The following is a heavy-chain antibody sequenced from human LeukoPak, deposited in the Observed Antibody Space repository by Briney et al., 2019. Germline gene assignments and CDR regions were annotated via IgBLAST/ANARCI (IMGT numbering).Heavy chain of an antibody. D-gene: IGHD6-19*01. CDR1: GGSISSSSYY. CDR3: ARARIAVAGTLQGHGAFDI. Sequence: SETLSLTCTVSGGSISSSSYYWGWIRQPPGKGLEWIGSIYYSGSTYYNPSLKSRVTISVDTSKNQFSLKLSSVTAADTAVYYCARARIAVAGTLQGHGAFDIWGQGTMVTVSS. V-gene: IGHV4-39*07. J-gene: IGHJ3*02. CDR2: IYYSGST.